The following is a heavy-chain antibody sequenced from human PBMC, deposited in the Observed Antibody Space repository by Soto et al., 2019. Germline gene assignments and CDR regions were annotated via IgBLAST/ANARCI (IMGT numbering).Heavy chain of an antibody. CDR3: AREYNWNARYYYYYMDV. J-gene: IGHJ6*03. D-gene: IGHD1-1*01. CDR2: IKQDGSEK. CDR1: GFTFSSYW. V-gene: IGHV3-7*01. Sequence: GGSLRLSCAASGFTFSSYWMSWVRQAPGKGLEWVANIKQDGSEKYYVDSVKGRFTISRDNAKNSLYLQMNSLRAEDTAVYYCAREYNWNARYYYYYMDVWGKGTTVTVSS.